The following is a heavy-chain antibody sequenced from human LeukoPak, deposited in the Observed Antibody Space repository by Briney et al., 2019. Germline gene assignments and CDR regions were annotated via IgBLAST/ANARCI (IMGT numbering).Heavy chain of an antibody. J-gene: IGHJ4*02. D-gene: IGHD5-24*01. CDR1: GYSFTSYW. V-gene: IGHV5-51*01. CDR2: IYPGDSDT. Sequence: GESLQISCKGSGYSFTSYWIGWVRQLPGKGLEWMGIIYPGDSDTRYSPSFQGQVTISADKSISTAYLQWSSLKASDTAMYYCARLKTSEEMATIFLFDYWGQGTLVTVSS. CDR3: ARLKTSEEMATIFLFDY.